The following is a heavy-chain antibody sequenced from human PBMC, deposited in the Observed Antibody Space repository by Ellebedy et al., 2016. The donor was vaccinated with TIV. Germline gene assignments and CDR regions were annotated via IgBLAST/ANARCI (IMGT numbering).Heavy chain of an antibody. V-gene: IGHV3-30-3*01. J-gene: IGHJ6*03. CDR3: AKDGLPTYRYYYMDV. Sequence: GESLKISXAASGFIFSRYPMHWVRQAPGKGLEWLSVISYDGNTEKYADSVKGRFTISRDNSKDTLYLQMNSLRAEDTAVYFCAKDGLPTYRYYYMDVWGKGTTVTVSS. CDR2: ISYDGNTE. D-gene: IGHD2-2*01. CDR1: GFIFSRYP.